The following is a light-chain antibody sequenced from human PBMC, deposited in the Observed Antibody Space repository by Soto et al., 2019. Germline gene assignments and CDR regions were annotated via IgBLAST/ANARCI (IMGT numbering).Light chain of an antibody. CDR1: QGVSSSY. J-gene: IGKJ1*01. CDR2: GAS. V-gene: IGKV3-20*01. CDR3: QLYGSSPVT. Sequence: EIVLTQSPGTLSLSPGEIATLSCRASQGVSSSYLAWYQQKPGQAPRLLIYGASSRATGIPDRFSGSGSGTDFTLTISRLEPEDFAVYYCQLYGSSPVTFGQGTKVEIK.